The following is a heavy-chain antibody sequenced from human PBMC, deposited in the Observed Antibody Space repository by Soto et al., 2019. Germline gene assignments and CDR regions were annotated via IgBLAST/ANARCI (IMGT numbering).Heavy chain of an antibody. CDR3: ARTYYDFWSGYYTGVYGMDV. V-gene: IGHV4-39*01. CDR1: GGSISSSSYY. J-gene: IGHJ6*02. CDR2: IYYSGST. Sequence: SETLSLTCTVSGGSISSSSYYWGWIRQPPGKGLEWIGSIYYSGSTYYNPSLKSRVTISVDTSKNQFSLKLSSVTAADTAVYYCARTYYDFWSGYYTGVYGMDVWGQGTTVTVSS. D-gene: IGHD3-3*01.